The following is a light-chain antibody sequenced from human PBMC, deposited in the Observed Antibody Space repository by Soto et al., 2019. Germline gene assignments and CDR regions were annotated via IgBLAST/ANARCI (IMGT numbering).Light chain of an antibody. CDR2: AAS. Sequence: DIVFTQSPCTLSSSQGERASLSCRASQSVSSSYLAWYQQKPGQAPRLLIYAASNRAAGIPDRFSGSGSGTDFTLTISRLEPEDFAVYYCQQYGSAPFTFGGGTKVDIK. V-gene: IGKV3-20*01. CDR1: QSVSSSY. J-gene: IGKJ4*01. CDR3: QQYGSAPFT.